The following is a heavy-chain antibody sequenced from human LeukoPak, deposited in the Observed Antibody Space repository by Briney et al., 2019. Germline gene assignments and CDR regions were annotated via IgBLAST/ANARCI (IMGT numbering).Heavy chain of an antibody. Sequence: PSETLSLTCAVYGGSFSGYYWSWIRQPPGKGLEWIGEINHSGSTNYNPSLKSRVTISVDTSKNQFSLKLSSVTAADTAVYYCARGSRSNCSGGSCYPLDYWGQGTLVTISS. V-gene: IGHV4-34*01. CDR3: ARGSRSNCSGGSCYPLDY. CDR1: GGSFSGYY. D-gene: IGHD2-15*01. J-gene: IGHJ4*02. CDR2: INHSGST.